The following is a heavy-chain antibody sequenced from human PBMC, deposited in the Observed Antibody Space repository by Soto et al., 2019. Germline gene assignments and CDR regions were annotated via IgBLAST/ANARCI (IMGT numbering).Heavy chain of an antibody. CDR3: ASSRRGYSYGYIHYYYGMDV. J-gene: IGHJ6*02. D-gene: IGHD5-18*01. Sequence: GESLKISCKGSGYSFTSYWISWVRQMPGKGLEWMGRIDPSDSYTNYSPSFQGHVTISADKSISTAYLQWSSRKASDTAMYYCASSRRGYSYGYIHYYYGMDVWGQGTTVTVSS. CDR2: IDPSDSYT. CDR1: GYSFTSYW. V-gene: IGHV5-10-1*01.